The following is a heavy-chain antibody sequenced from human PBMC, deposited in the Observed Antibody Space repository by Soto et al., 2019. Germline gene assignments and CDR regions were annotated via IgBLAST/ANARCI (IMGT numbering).Heavy chain of an antibody. CDR1: GFSLSNARMG. CDR2: IFSNDEK. CDR3: ARIPAPPIVVVPAAMFDYYYYMDV. V-gene: IGHV2-26*01. Sequence: QVTLKESGPVLVKPTETLTLTCTVSGFSLSNARMGVSWIRQPPGKALEWLAHIFSNDEKSYSTSLKSRLTISKDTSKSQVVLTMTNMDPVDTATYYCARIPAPPIVVVPAAMFDYYYYMDVWGKGTTVTVSS. J-gene: IGHJ6*03. D-gene: IGHD2-2*01.